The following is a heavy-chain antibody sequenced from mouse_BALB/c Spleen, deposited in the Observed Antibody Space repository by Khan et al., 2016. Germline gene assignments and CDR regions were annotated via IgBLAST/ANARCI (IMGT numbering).Heavy chain of an antibody. CDR1: GYSITSDYA. J-gene: IGHJ4*01. CDR3: ARSDYGDKDAMDY. D-gene: IGHD1-1*01. V-gene: IGHV3-2*02. Sequence: EVELVESGPGLVKPSQSLSLTCTVTGYSITSDYAWNWIRQFPGNRLEWMGHISYSGSTSYNPSLKSRISITRDTSKNQFFLQLNSVTSEDTATYYCARSDYGDKDAMDYWGQGTSVTVSS. CDR2: ISYSGST.